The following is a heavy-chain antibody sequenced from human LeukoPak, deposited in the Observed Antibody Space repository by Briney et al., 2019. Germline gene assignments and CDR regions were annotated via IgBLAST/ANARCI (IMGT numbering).Heavy chain of an antibody. V-gene: IGHV4-39*07. D-gene: IGHD5-12*01. Sequence: SETLSLTRTVSGGSISSYFWGWIRQPPGKGLEWIGSIYYSGSTYYNPSLKSRVTISVDTSKNQFSLKLSSVTATDTAVYYCARDNGGYVLDWGQGTLVTVSS. CDR1: GGSISSYF. J-gene: IGHJ4*02. CDR2: IYYSGST. CDR3: ARDNGGYVLD.